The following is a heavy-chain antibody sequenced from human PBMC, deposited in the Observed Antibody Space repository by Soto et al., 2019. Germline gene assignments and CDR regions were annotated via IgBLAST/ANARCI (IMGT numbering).Heavy chain of an antibody. V-gene: IGHV4-31*03. Sequence: QVQLQESGPGLVMPSQTLSLTCTVSGGSTSSGGYYWSWIRQHPGKGLEWIGYIHYTGSTYYNPSLKSRVTISADTSKNQFSLKVNSVTAADTAVYYCARARRDGYNYFDSWRQGTLVTVPS. J-gene: IGHJ4*02. CDR2: IHYTGST. D-gene: IGHD5-12*01. CDR1: GGSTSSGGYY. CDR3: ARARRDGYNYFDS.